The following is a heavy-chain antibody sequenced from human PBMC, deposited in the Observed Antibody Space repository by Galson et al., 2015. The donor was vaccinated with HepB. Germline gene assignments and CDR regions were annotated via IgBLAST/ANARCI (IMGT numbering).Heavy chain of an antibody. V-gene: IGHV1-46*02. J-gene: IGHJ3*02. CDR1: GYTFNSYY. D-gene: IGHD6-13*01. CDR3: ARDPIAAAGIGGAFDI. Sequence: SVKVSCKAAGYTFNSYYLHWVRQAPGQGLEWMGIINPSGGSTSYAQKLQGRVTMTRDTSTSTVYMELSSLRSEDTAVYYCARDPIAAAGIGGAFDIWGQGTMVTVSS. CDR2: INPSGGST.